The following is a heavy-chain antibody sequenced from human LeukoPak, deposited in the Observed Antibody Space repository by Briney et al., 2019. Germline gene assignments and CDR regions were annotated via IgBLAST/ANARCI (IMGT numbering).Heavy chain of an antibody. CDR1: GGSFSGYY. CDR2: IYYSGST. CDR3: ARDKVFHPLDY. J-gene: IGHJ4*02. V-gene: IGHV4-59*01. Sequence: SETLSLTCAVYGGSFSGYYWSWIRQPPGKGLEWIGYIYYSGSTNYNPSLKSRVTISVDTSKNQFSLKLSSVTAADTAVYYCARDKVFHPLDYWGQGTLVTVSS.